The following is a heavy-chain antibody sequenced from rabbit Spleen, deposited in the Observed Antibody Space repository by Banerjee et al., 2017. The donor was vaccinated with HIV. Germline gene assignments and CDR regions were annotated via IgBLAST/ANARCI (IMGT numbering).Heavy chain of an antibody. V-gene: IGHV1S43*01. J-gene: IGHJ3*01. D-gene: IGHD1-1*01. CDR1: GFSFNNNYY. CDR2: IFTGNSDST. Sequence: QEQLVESGGGLVQPEGSLTLTCTASGFSFNNNYYMCWVRQAPGKGLEWIGCIFTGNSDSTYYASWAKGRFTITRSTSLNTVDLKMTSLTAADTATYFCYRDTRVRVYRLELWGPGTLVTVS. CDR3: YRDTRVRVYRLEL.